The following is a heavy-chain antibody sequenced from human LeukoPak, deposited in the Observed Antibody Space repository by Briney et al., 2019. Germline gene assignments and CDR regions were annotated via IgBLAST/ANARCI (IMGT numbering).Heavy chain of an antibody. J-gene: IGHJ4*02. D-gene: IGHD3-10*01. CDR1: EFTFSSYG. CDR3: AKDLPYYYGSGSSFDY. CDR2: ISYDGSNK. Sequence: GGSLRLSCAASEFTFSSYGMHWVRQAPGKGLEWVAVISYDGSNKYYADSVKGRFTISRDNSENTLYLQMNSLRAEDTAVYYCAKDLPYYYGSGSSFDYWGQGTLVTVSS. V-gene: IGHV3-30*18.